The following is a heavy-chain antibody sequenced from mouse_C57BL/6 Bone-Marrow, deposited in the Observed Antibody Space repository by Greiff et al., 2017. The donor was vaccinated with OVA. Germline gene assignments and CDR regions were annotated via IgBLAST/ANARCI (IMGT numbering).Heavy chain of an antibody. CDR1: GYTFTDYY. Sequence: QVQLQQSGAELVRPGASVKLSCKASGYTFTDYYINWVKQRPGQGLEWIARIYPGSGNTYYNEKFKGKATLTAEKSSSTAYMQLSSLTSEDSAVYFCASEAYYDYDGDYFDYWGQGTTLTVSS. J-gene: IGHJ2*01. CDR3: ASEAYYDYDGDYFDY. D-gene: IGHD2-4*01. V-gene: IGHV1-76*01. CDR2: IYPGSGNT.